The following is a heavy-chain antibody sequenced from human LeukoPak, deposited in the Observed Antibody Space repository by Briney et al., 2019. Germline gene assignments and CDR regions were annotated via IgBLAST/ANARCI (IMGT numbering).Heavy chain of an antibody. D-gene: IGHD2-15*01. V-gene: IGHV4-61*01. J-gene: IGHJ4*02. Sequence: PSETLSLTCTVSGGSISNTTYYWGWIRQLPGKGLEWIGYIYYSGSTNYNPSLKSRVAISVDTSKNQFSLKLSSVTAADTAVYYCARDAGSYYFDYWGQGTLVTVSS. CDR2: IYYSGST. CDR1: GGSISNTTYY. CDR3: ARDAGSYYFDY.